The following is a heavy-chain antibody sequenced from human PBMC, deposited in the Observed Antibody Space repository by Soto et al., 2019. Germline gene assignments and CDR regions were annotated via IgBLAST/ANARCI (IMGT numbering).Heavy chain of an antibody. Sequence: GGSLRLSCSASVFTFSSYAMHWVRQAPGKGLEWVAVISYDGSNKYYADSVKGRFTISRDNSKNTLYLQMNSLRAEDTAVYDCARAALTNCLDKWGQGILVTVSS. CDR3: ARAALTNCLDK. V-gene: IGHV3-30-3*01. CDR2: ISYDGSNK. J-gene: IGHJ4*02. D-gene: IGHD3-16*01. CDR1: VFTFSSYA.